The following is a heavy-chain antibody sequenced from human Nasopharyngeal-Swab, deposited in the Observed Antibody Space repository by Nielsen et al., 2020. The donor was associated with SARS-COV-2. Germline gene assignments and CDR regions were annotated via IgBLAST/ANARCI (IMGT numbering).Heavy chain of an antibody. CDR2: TYYRSTWYN. Sequence: SQTLSLTCAISGDSVSSNSATWNWLTQSPSRGLEWLGRTYYRSTWYNDYAVSVKSRITINSDTSKNQFSLQLNYVTPEDTAVYYCASDRRSGTSSLRFDCWGQGILVTVSS. CDR3: ASDRRSGTSSLRFDC. D-gene: IGHD6-6*01. CDR1: GDSVSSNSAT. J-gene: IGHJ4*02. V-gene: IGHV6-1*01.